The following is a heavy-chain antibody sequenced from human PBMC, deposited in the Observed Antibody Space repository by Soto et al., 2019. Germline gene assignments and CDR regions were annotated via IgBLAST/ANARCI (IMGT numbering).Heavy chain of an antibody. J-gene: IGHJ4*02. V-gene: IGHV3-30*18. CDR3: AKDGIRRDGYNPHFDY. Sequence: GGSLRLSCAASGFTFSSYGMHWVRQAPGKGLEWVAVISYDGSNKYYADSVKGRFTISRDNSKNTLYLQMNSLRAEDTAVYYCAKDGIRRDGYNPHFDYWGQGTLVTVSS. D-gene: IGHD5-12*01. CDR2: ISYDGSNK. CDR1: GFTFSSYG.